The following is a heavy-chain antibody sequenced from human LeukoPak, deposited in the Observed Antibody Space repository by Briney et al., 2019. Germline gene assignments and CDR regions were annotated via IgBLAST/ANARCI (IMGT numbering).Heavy chain of an antibody. V-gene: IGHV1-18*01. CDR2: ISAYNGNT. D-gene: IGHD3-22*01. CDR1: GYTFTSYG. CDR3: ARDPTRYYYDSSGSPHAFDI. Sequence: ASVKVSCKASGYTFTSYGISWVRQAPGQGLEWMGWISAYNGNTNYAQKLQGRGTMTTDTSTSTAYMELRSLRFDDTAVYYCARDPTRYYYDSSGSPHAFDIWGQGTMVTVSS. J-gene: IGHJ3*02.